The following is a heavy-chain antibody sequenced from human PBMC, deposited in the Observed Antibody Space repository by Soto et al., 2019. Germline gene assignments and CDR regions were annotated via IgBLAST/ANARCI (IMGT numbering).Heavy chain of an antibody. Sequence: SETMSLTCSAYGAYFSVYYWSWIRHSPGKGLEWIGELHHSGSTHYNPSLKSRLTFSSDESQRQFYLMLSSVPAADTALYFCARGQCTSGYGSWGQGSRVTVSS. D-gene: IGHD2-15*01. CDR1: GAYFSVYY. CDR2: LHHSGST. J-gene: IGHJ5*02. CDR3: ARGQCTSGYGS. V-gene: IGHV4-34*01.